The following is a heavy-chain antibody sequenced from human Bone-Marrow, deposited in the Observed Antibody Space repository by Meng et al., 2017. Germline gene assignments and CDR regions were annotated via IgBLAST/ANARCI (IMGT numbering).Heavy chain of an antibody. D-gene: IGHD2-15*01. CDR2: ITYDGSNK. V-gene: IGHV3-30*06. J-gene: IGHJ4*02. CDR3: ARDRGGIDY. CDR1: GFTFRGFG. Sequence: QVHLVESGGGVFQPGSALSRSCAASGFTFRGFGMHWVRQAPGKGLEWVAVITYDGSNKYYADSVKGRFTISRDNSKNTLYLQMNSLRAEDTAVYYCARDRGGIDYWGQGTLVTVSS.